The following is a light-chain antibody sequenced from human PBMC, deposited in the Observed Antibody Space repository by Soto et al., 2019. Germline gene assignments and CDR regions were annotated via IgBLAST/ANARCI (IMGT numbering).Light chain of an antibody. V-gene: IGKV3-20*01. J-gene: IGKJ2*01. CDR3: HQYGSSPYT. CDR2: GAS. Sequence: EIVLTQSPGTLSLSAGERATLSCRASQSVSSSYLAWYQQKPGQAPRLLIYGASSTATGIPDRFSGGGAGTDIPGTISRLVREDFAVYYCHQYGSSPYTFGQETRLEIK. CDR1: QSVSSSY.